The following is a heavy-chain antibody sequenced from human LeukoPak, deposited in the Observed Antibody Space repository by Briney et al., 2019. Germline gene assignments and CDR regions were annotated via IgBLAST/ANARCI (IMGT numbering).Heavy chain of an antibody. CDR1: GGSISSYY. D-gene: IGHD3-10*01. J-gene: IGHJ4*02. CDR2: IYYSGST. V-gene: IGHV4-59*01. Sequence: SETLSLTCTVSGGSISSYYRSWTRQPPGKGLEWIGYIYYSGSTNYNPSLKSRVTISVDTSKNQFSLKLSSVTAADTAVYYCASLHGSGSYYNGFDYWGQGTLVTVSS. CDR3: ASLHGSGSYYNGFDY.